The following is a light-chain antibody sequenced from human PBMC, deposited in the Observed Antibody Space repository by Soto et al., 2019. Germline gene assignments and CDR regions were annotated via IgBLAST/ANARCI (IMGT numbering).Light chain of an antibody. V-gene: IGKV3-20*01. Sequence: EIVLTQSPGTLSLSPGERATLSCRASQSVSNSHLAWYQQKPGQAPRLLIYGASTRATGIPARFSGGGSGTDFTLTISRLEPEDFAVYYCQQFSSYPLTFGGGTKVDIK. CDR1: QSVSNSH. J-gene: IGKJ4*01. CDR3: QQFSSYPLT. CDR2: GAS.